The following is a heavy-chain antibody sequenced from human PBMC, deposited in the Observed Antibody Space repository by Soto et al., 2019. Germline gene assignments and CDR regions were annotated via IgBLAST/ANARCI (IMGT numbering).Heavy chain of an antibody. J-gene: IGHJ6*02. Sequence: GASVKVSCKASDYTFTTYAISWVRQAPGKGLEWMGWISANNVNTNYAQKLQGRVTMTTDTSTSTAYMDLTSLRSDDTVVYYCARHSGGDPYYYAMDVWGQGTTVTVSS. V-gene: IGHV1-18*01. CDR3: ARHSGGDPYYYAMDV. D-gene: IGHD3-16*01. CDR2: ISANNVNT. CDR1: DYTFTTYA.